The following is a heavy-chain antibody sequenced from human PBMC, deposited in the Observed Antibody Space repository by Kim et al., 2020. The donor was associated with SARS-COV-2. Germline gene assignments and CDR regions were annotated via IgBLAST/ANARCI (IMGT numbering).Heavy chain of an antibody. CDR3: ARGSECSGGSCPMWYFDL. J-gene: IGHJ2*01. CDR1: GGSFSGYY. V-gene: IGHV4-34*01. D-gene: IGHD2-15*01. CDR2: INHSGST. Sequence: SETLSLTCAVYGGSFSGYYWSWIRQPPGKRLEWIGEINHSGSTNYNPSLKSRVTISVDTSKNQFSLKLSSVTAADTAVYYCARGSECSGGSCPMWYFDLWGRGTLVTVSS.